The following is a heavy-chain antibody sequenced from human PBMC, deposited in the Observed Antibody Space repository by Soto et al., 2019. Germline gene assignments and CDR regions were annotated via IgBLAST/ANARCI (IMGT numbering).Heavy chain of an antibody. CDR2: ISGSGGNT. V-gene: IGHV3-23*01. CDR1: GFSFHTYA. Sequence: GGSLRLSCAASGFSFHTYAMSWVRQPPGKGLEWVSAISGSGGNTYYADSVKGRFTISRDNSMKMLFLQMTSLRAEDTAVYYCAKVRVRGVIITAGGFDYWGQGTLVTVSS. J-gene: IGHJ4*02. CDR3: AKVRVRGVIITAGGFDY. D-gene: IGHD3-10*01.